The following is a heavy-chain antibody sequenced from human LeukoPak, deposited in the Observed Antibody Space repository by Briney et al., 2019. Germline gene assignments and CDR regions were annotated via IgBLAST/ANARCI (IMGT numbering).Heavy chain of an antibody. Sequence: VASVKVSCKASGYTFTGYYMHWVRQAPGQGLEWMGWINPNSGGTNYAQKFQGRVTITADKSTSTAYMELSSLRSEDTAVYYCARADQYYYDSSGYSDAFDIWGQGTMVTVSS. V-gene: IGHV1-2*02. J-gene: IGHJ3*02. CDR1: GYTFTGYY. CDR2: INPNSGGT. CDR3: ARADQYYYDSSGYSDAFDI. D-gene: IGHD3-22*01.